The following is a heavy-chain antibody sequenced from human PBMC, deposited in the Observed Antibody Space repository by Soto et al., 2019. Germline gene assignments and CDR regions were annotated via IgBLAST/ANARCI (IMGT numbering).Heavy chain of an antibody. J-gene: IGHJ4*02. Sequence: GESLKISCAASGFTFSNAWMSWVRQAPGKGLEWVGRIKSKTDGGTTDYAAPVKGRFTISRDDSKNTLYLQMNSLKTEDTAVYYCTTSGAAGPPLDYWGQGTLVTVSS. V-gene: IGHV3-15*01. D-gene: IGHD6-13*01. CDR3: TTSGAAGPPLDY. CDR2: IKSKTDGGTT. CDR1: GFTFSNAW.